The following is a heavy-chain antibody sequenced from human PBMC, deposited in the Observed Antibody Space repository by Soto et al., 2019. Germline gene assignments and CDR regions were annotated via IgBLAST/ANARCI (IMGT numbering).Heavy chain of an antibody. CDR1: GYTFTDYY. CDR3: ARGPLVVLNYFES. J-gene: IGHJ4*02. CDR2: INPNSGGT. Sequence: GASVKVSCKASGYTFTDYYMHWVRQAPGQGLEWMGWINPNSGGTNYAQKFQGWVTMTRDTSVSTAYMELSRLTSDDTAVYYCARGPLVVLNYFESWGQGTLVTVS. V-gene: IGHV1-2*04.